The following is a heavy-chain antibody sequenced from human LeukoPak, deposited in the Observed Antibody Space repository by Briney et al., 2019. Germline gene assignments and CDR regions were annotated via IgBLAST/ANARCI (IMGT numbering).Heavy chain of an antibody. CDR1: GFTFSCYC. Sequence: PGGSLRLSCTASGFTFSCYCLTWVRQAPGKGLEWVASIRGSVSSTYYADSGKGRFIISRDNAKHTLYLQMNSLRADDTALYYCAKALIKNGRAFDYWGQGTLVTVSS. J-gene: IGHJ4*02. CDR3: AKALIKNGRAFDY. V-gene: IGHV3-23*01. D-gene: IGHD3-10*01. CDR2: IRGSVSST.